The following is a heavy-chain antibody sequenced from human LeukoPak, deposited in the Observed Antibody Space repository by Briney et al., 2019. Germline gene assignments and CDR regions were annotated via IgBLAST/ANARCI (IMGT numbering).Heavy chain of an antibody. CDR1: GFTFSSYS. CDR3: ARRDTRDAFDI. CDR2: ISSSSYI. V-gene: IGHV3-21*01. Sequence: GGSLRLSCAASGFTFSSYSMNWVRQAPGKGLEWVSSISSSSYIYYADSVKGRFTISRDNAKNSLYLQMNSLRAEDTAVYYCARRDTRDAFDIWGQGTMVTVSS. D-gene: IGHD5-18*01. J-gene: IGHJ3*02.